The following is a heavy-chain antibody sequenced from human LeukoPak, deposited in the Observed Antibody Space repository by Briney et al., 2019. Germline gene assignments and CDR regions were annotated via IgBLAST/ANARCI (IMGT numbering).Heavy chain of an antibody. D-gene: IGHD2/OR15-2a*01. CDR2: IYYSGRT. CDR3: ARGIEFFDY. CDR1: GYSIGSGYY. V-gene: IGHV4-38-2*02. J-gene: IGHJ4*02. Sequence: KTSETLSLTCIVSGYSIGSGYYWGWIRQPPGKGLEWIGSIYYSGRTYYNPSLKSRVILTVDTSKNQFSLKLSSVTAADTAVYYCARGIEFFDYWGQGTLVTVSS.